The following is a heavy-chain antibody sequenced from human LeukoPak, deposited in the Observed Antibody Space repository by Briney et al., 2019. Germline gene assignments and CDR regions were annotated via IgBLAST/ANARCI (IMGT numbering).Heavy chain of an antibody. CDR3: AKDRDYSLDY. CDR1: GFTFSSYG. Sequence: PGGSLRLSCAASGFTFSSYGMHWVRQAPGKGLEWVAVISYDGSNKYYADSVKGRFTISRDNSKNTLYLQMNSLRAEDTAVYYCAKDRDYSLDYWGQGTPVTVSS. CDR2: ISYDGSNK. J-gene: IGHJ4*02. V-gene: IGHV3-30*18. D-gene: IGHD2-15*01.